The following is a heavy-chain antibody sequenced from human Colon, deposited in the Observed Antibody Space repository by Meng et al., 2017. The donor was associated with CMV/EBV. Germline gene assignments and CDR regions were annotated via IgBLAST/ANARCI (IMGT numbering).Heavy chain of an antibody. CDR1: EFTLRNYK. CDR2: INSRGTIT. D-gene: IGHD4-11*01. V-gene: IGHV3-48*03. Sequence: GESLKISCAASEFTLRNYKMNWVRQAPGKGPEWISYINSRGTITYYADSVKGRFPISRDNAKNSLYLPMNKLRADDTAVYYCARDLSGSYSSPYYSYYGMDVWGQGTTVTVSS. J-gene: IGHJ6*02. CDR3: ARDLSGSYSSPYYSYYGMDV.